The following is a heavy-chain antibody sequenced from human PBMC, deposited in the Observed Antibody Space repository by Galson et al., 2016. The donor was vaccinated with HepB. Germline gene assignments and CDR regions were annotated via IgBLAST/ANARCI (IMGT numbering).Heavy chain of an antibody. CDR2: ISFDGNYI. V-gene: IGHV3-30*18. D-gene: IGHD6-13*01. CDR1: GFPFSRYG. CDR3: AKDSGPGGSWPHWFES. J-gene: IGHJ5*01. Sequence: SLRLSCAASGFPFSRYGMHWVRQAPGKGLEWLAVISFDGNYISYGDSVNGRFIVSRDNSKNTLYLQVNNLRAADTAVYYCAKDSGPGGSWPHWFESWGQGTLVIVSS.